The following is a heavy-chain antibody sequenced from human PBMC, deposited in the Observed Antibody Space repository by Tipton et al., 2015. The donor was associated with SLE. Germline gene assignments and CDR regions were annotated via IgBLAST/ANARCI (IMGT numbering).Heavy chain of an antibody. Sequence: TLSLTCAVYGGSFSGYYWSWIRQPPGKGLEWIGEINHSGSTNYNPSLKSRVTTSVDTSKNQFSLKLSSVAAADTAVYYCARSYGEGDFDYWGQGTLVTVSS. CDR3: ARSYGEGDFDY. CDR1: GGSFSGYY. CDR2: INHSGST. V-gene: IGHV4-34*01. D-gene: IGHD4-17*01. J-gene: IGHJ4*02.